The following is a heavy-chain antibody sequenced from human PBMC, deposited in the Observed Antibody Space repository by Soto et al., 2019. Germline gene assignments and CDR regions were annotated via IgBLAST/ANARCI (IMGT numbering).Heavy chain of an antibody. CDR1: GFSFSDYD. CDR3: ARDRYYYGMDV. Sequence: GGSLRLSCAASGFSFSDYDISWIRQAPGKGLEWISYISGDGTTVHYIDSVKGRFTISRDNAKNSLYLQINSLRAEDSAVYYCARDRYYYGMDVWGQGTTVTVSS. D-gene: IGHD3-9*01. CDR2: ISGDGTTV. V-gene: IGHV3-11*01. J-gene: IGHJ6*02.